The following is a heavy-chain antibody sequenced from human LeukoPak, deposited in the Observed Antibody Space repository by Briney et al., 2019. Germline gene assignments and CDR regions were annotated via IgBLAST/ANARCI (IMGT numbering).Heavy chain of an antibody. D-gene: IGHD3-10*01. CDR3: ARVGVRGVDVFDY. CDR2: IYHSGST. J-gene: IGHJ4*02. Sequence: PSETLSLTCTVSGYSISSGYYWGWIRQPPGKGLEWIGSIYHSGSTSYNPSLKSRVTISVDKSKNQFSLKLSSVTAAGTAVYYCARVGVRGVDVFDYWGQGTLVTVSS. V-gene: IGHV4-38-2*02. CDR1: GYSISSGYY.